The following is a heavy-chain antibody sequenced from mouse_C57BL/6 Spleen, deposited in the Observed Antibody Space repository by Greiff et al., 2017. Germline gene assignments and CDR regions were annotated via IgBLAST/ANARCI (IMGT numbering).Heavy chain of an antibody. V-gene: IGHV2-6*01. CDR1: GFSLTSYG. D-gene: IGHD2-1*01. CDR2: IWGVGST. CDR3: AIYGNYEVAWFAY. J-gene: IGHJ3*01. Sequence: VHLVESGPGLVAPSQSLSITCTVSGFSLTSYGVDWVRQSPGKGLEWLGVIWGVGSTNYNSALKSRLSISKDNSKSQVFLKMNSLQTDDTAMYYCAIYGNYEVAWFAYWGQGTLVTVSA.